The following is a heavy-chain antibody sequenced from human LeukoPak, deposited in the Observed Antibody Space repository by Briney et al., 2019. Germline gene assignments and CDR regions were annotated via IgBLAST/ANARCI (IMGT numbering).Heavy chain of an antibody. Sequence: GASVKVSCKASGYTFTSYGISWVRQAPGQGLEWMGWISAYNGNTNYAQKLQGRVTMTEDTSTDTAYMELSSLRSEDTAVYYCATHRYGPFDYWGQGTLVTVSS. CDR3: ATHRYGPFDY. D-gene: IGHD3-10*01. J-gene: IGHJ4*02. V-gene: IGHV1-18*01. CDR1: GYTFTSYG. CDR2: ISAYNGNT.